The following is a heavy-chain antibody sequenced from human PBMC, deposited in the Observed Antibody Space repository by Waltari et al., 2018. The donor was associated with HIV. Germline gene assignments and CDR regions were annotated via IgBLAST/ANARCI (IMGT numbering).Heavy chain of an antibody. CDR2: IYYSGST. D-gene: IGHD3-22*01. Sequence: QVQLQESGPGLVKPSETLSLTCTVPAGSISSYYWSWILQPPGKGLEWIGYIYYSGSTNYNPSLKSRVTISVDTSKNQFSLKLSSVTAADTAVYYCARDYYDSSGYYYGYSPWGQGTLVTVSS. J-gene: IGHJ5*02. V-gene: IGHV4-59*01. CDR3: ARDYYDSSGYYYGYSP. CDR1: AGSISSYY.